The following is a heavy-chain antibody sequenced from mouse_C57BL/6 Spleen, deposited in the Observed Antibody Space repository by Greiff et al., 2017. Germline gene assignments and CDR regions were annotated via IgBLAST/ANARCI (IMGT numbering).Heavy chain of an antibody. CDR1: GYTFTDYN. D-gene: IGHD1-1*01. CDR3: AIYYGSPWLAY. J-gene: IGHJ3*01. V-gene: IGHV1-18*01. Sequence: EVQLQQSGPELVKPGASVKIPCKASGYTFTDYNMDWVKQSHGKSLEWIGDINPNNGGTIYNQKFKGKATLTVDKSSSTAYMELRSLTSEDTAVYYCAIYYGSPWLAYWGQGTLVTVSA. CDR2: INPNNGGT.